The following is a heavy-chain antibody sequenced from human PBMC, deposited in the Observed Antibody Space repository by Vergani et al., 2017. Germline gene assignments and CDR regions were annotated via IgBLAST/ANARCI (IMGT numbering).Heavy chain of an antibody. CDR2: IDYSGST. J-gene: IGHJ6*02. CDR3: ARVHSSGYTYGMDV. Sequence: QVQLQESGPGLVKPSETLSLTCTVSGGSISSYYWSWIRQPPGKGLEWIGYIDYSGSTNYNPSLKSRVTISVDTSKNQFSLRLSSVTAADTAVYYCARVHSSGYTYGMDVWGQGTTVTVSS. V-gene: IGHV4-59*01. D-gene: IGHD3-22*01. CDR1: GGSISSYY.